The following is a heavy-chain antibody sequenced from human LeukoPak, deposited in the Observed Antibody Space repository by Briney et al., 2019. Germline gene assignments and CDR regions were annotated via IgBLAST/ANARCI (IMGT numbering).Heavy chain of an antibody. D-gene: IGHD3-22*01. CDR3: ARRVGPFYDSSGYMYDY. V-gene: IGHV1-69*13. CDR2: IIPIFGTA. Sequence: SVKVSCKASGGTFSSYAISWVRQAPGQGLEWMGGIIPIFGTANYAQKFQGRVTITADESTSTAYMELSSLRSEDTAVYHCARRVGPFYDSSGYMYDYWGQGTLVTVSS. CDR1: GGTFSSYA. J-gene: IGHJ4*02.